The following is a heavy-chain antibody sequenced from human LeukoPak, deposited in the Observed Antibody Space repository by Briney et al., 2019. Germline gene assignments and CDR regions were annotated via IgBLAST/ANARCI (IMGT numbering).Heavy chain of an antibody. V-gene: IGHV3-43D*03. CDR2: ISWDGGST. CDR3: AKEESSWDYGGNSPPYYYYGMDV. CDR1: GFTFDDYA. J-gene: IGHJ6*02. D-gene: IGHD4-23*01. Sequence: GGSLRLSCAASGFTFDDYAMHWVRQAPGKGLEWVSLISWDGGSTYYADSVKGRFTISRDNSKNSLYLQMNSLRAEDTALYYCAKEESSWDYGGNSPPYYYYGMDVWGQGTTVTVSS.